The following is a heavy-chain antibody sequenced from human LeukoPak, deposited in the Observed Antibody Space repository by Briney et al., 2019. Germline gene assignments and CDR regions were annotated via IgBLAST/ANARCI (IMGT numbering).Heavy chain of an antibody. J-gene: IGHJ4*02. CDR3: ARVLFNSGYDY. Sequence: ASVKVSCKPSGSTFTGAYIHWVRQAPGQGLEWMGWINPNCGETKFAQKFQGRVTMTRNTSISTVYMDLGGLRSDDTAVYYCARVLFNSGYDYWGQGSLVTVSS. CDR2: INPNCGET. D-gene: IGHD3-9*01. V-gene: IGHV1-2*02. CDR1: GSTFTGAY.